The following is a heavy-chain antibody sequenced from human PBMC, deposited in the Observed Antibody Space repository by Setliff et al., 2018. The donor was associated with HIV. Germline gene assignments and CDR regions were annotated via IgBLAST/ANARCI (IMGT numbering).Heavy chain of an antibody. V-gene: IGHV1-3*01. CDR1: GYTFTGYA. Sequence: ASVKVSCKASGYTFTGYAMHWVRQAPGQRLEWMGWINAGNGNTIYSQKFQGRVTMTADTSTDTAYMELSSLRSEDTAVYYCATVSHTNVAAHDAFDIWGQGTMVTVSS. D-gene: IGHD6-19*01. CDR3: ATVSHTNVAAHDAFDI. CDR2: INAGNGNT. J-gene: IGHJ3*02.